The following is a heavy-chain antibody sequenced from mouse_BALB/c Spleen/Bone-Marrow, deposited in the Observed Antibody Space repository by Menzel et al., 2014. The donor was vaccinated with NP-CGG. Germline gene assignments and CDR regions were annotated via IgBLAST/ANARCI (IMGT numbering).Heavy chain of an antibody. D-gene: IGHD1-1*01. J-gene: IGHJ3*01. V-gene: IGHV1-61*01. CDR1: GYTFTSYW. CDR2: IDPSDSET. CDR3: AREEITTVVAPAY. Sequence: VQLVESGAELVRPGASVKLSCKASGYTFTSYWMNWVMQRPGQGLEWIGMIDPSDSETHYNQMFKDKATLTVDKSSSTAYMQLSSLTSEDSAVYYCAREEITTVVAPAYWGQGTLVTVSA.